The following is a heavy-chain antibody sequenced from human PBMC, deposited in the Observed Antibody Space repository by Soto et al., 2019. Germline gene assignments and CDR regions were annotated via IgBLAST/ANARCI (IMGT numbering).Heavy chain of an antibody. Sequence: SEILSLTCTVSGGSVSTYYWSWIRQPPGKGLEWIGYIYYSGSTNYNPSLKSRVTISVDTSKNQFSLKLSSVTAADTAVYYCARESVAGFDIWGQGTMVTVSS. CDR3: ARESVAGFDI. CDR1: GGSVSTYY. J-gene: IGHJ3*02. CDR2: IYYSGST. V-gene: IGHV4-59*02. D-gene: IGHD6-19*01.